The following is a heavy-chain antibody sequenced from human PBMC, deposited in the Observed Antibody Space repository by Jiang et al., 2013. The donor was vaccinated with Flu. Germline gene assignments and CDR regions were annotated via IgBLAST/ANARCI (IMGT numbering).Heavy chain of an antibody. V-gene: IGHV4-59*08. J-gene: IGHJ5*02. D-gene: IGHD6-13*01. Sequence: KSRVTISVDTSKNQFSLKLSSVTAADTAVYYCARHRRQQLVPYNWFDPWGQGTLVTVSS. CDR3: ARHRRQQLVPYNWFDP.